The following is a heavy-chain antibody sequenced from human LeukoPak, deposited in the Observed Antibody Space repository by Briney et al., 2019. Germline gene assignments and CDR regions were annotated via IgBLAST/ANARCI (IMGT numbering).Heavy chain of an antibody. CDR2: IKEDGSEI. Sequence: PGGSLRLSCAASGFPFSNHGMHWVRQAPGKGLEWVANIKEDGSEIYYVASVKGRFTVSRDNAKNSLSLQMNSLRADDTAVYYCARHWWDSSGSYHFDYWGQGTLVTVSS. CDR1: GFPFSNHG. V-gene: IGHV3-7*05. CDR3: ARHWWDSSGSYHFDY. D-gene: IGHD6-19*01. J-gene: IGHJ4*02.